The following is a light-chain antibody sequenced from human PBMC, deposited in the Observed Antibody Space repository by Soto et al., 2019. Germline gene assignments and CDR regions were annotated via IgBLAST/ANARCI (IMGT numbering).Light chain of an antibody. Sequence: QSALTQPASVSGSPGQSITISCTGTSSDVGGYNYVSWYQQHPGKVPKLIIYEVHNRPSGVSYRFSGSKSGNTASLTISGLQAEDEADYYCSSYTGITTQVFGGGTKVTVL. CDR1: SSDVGGYNY. CDR3: SSYTGITTQV. J-gene: IGLJ3*02. V-gene: IGLV2-14*01. CDR2: EVH.